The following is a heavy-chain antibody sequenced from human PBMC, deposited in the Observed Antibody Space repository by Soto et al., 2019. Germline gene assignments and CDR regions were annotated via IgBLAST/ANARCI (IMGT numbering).Heavy chain of an antibody. CDR1: GFTFSNYW. J-gene: IGHJ4*02. V-gene: IGHV3-7*03. Sequence: EVQLVESGGGLVQPGGSLRLSCAASGFTFSNYWMSWVRQAPGKGLEWVAKINQGGSEKWSADSVKGRFTISRDNAKNSLYLQLNSLGAEDTAVYYCVTDDGDYSFDYWGQGTLVTVSS. D-gene: IGHD4-17*01. CDR3: VTDDGDYSFDY. CDR2: INQGGSEK.